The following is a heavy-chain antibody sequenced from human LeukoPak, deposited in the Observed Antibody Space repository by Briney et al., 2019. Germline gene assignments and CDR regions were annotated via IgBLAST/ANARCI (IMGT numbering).Heavy chain of an antibody. CDR3: ARQYSSSSITWFDP. D-gene: IGHD6-19*01. CDR2: ISSSGITI. V-gene: IGHV3-48*03. Sequence: GGSLRLSCVGSGFIFSSYEMNWVRQVPGKGLEWVSHISSSGITIYYRDSVKGRFTISRDNAKNSLYLQMNSLRVDGTAVYYCARQYSSSSITWFDPWGQGTLVTVSS. CDR1: GFIFSSYE. J-gene: IGHJ5*02.